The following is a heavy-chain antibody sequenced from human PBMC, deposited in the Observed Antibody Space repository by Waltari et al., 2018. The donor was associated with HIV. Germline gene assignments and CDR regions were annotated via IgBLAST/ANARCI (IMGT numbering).Heavy chain of an antibody. V-gene: IGHV3-9*01. Sequence: EVQLVESGGGLVQPGRSLRLSCAASGFTFDDYPMHWVRQSPGKGLGWGSGISWNSCSTDDWDAVKGRFTISRDNAKNSLYLQMNSLTVEDTAFYYCAKGGSHLTIFEAWFDSWGQGTLVTVSS. J-gene: IGHJ5*01. D-gene: IGHD3-3*01. CDR3: AKGGSHLTIFEAWFDS. CDR1: GFTFDDYP. CDR2: ISWNSCST.